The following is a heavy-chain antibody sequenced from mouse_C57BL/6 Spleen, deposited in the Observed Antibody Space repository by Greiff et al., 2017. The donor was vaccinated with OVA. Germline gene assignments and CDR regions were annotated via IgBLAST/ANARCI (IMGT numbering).Heavy chain of an antibody. Sequence: EVKLMESGGGLVQPGGSMKLSCVASGFTFSNYWMNWVRQSPEKGLEWVAQIRLKSDNYATHYAESVKGRFTISRDDSKSSVYLQMNNLRAEDTGIYYCTRLRRVDYWGQGTTLTVSS. D-gene: IGHD2-4*01. V-gene: IGHV6-3*01. CDR1: GFTFSNYW. CDR3: TRLRRVDY. CDR2: IRLKSDNYAT. J-gene: IGHJ2*01.